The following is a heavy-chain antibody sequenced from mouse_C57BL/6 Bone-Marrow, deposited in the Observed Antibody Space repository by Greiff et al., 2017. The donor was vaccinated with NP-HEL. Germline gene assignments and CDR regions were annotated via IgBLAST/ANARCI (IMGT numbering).Heavy chain of an antibody. CDR3: ASPYDYDVAWFAY. V-gene: IGHV5-6*01. J-gene: IGHJ3*01. Sequence: EVKLMESGGDLVKPGGSLKLSCAASGFTFSSYGMSWVRQTPDKRLEWVATISSGGSYTYYPASVKGRFTISRDNAKDTLYLQMSSLKSEDTAMYYCASPYDYDVAWFAYWGQGTLVTVSA. CDR1: GFTFSSYG. D-gene: IGHD2-4*01. CDR2: ISSGGSYT.